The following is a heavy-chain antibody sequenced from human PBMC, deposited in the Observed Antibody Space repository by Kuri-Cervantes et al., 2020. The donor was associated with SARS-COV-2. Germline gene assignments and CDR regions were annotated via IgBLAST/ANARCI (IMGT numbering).Heavy chain of an antibody. J-gene: IGHJ4*02. CDR2: ISGSGGST. D-gene: IGHD1-7*01. V-gene: IGHV3-23*01. Sequence: GESLKISCAASGFTFSSYAMSWVRQAPGKGLEWVSAISGSGGSTYYAGSVKGRFTISRDNSKNTLYLQMNGLRAEDTAVYYCAKAYWNYNYFDYWGQGTLVTVSS. CDR3: AKAYWNYNYFDY. CDR1: GFTFSSYA.